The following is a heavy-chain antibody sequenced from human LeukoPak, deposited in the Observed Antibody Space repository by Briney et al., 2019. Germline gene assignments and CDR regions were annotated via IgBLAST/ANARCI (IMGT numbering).Heavy chain of an antibody. CDR1: RFTFSTYA. CDR3: ARLYGSGSYYKFPFLDY. Sequence: TGGSLRLSCAASRFTFSTYAMHWVRQARGKGLEWVSAISAFGITTYYADSVKGRFTISRDNSKNTLYLQMNSLRAEDTAVYYCARLYGSGSYYKFPFLDYWGQGTLVTVSS. D-gene: IGHD3-10*01. V-gene: IGHV3-23*01. CDR2: ISAFGITT. J-gene: IGHJ4*02.